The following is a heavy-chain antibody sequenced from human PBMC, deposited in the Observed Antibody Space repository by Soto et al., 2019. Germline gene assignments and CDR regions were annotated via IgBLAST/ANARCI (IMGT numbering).Heavy chain of an antibody. V-gene: IGHV4-38-2*01. J-gene: IGHJ3*01. CDR3: ARARWYDAFDV. CDR2: IFHGGNT. D-gene: IGHD2-15*01. Sequence: SGTLALTCAVSCFFISSGNYWGWIRKPPGKGLEWIGSIFHGGNTYYNPSLKSRVTISVDMSKNQFSLKLNSVTAADTAVYYCARARWYDAFDVWGQGTVVTVSS. CDR1: CFFISSGNY.